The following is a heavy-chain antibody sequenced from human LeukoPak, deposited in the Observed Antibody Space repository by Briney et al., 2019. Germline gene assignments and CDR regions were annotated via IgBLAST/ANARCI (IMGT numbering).Heavy chain of an antibody. CDR2: LSGSGGTT. J-gene: IGHJ4*02. Sequence: PGGSLRLSCAASGFTFSNNAMTWVRQAPGKGLEWVSALSGSGGTTYYADSVKGRFTISRDNSKNTLYLQMNSLRAEDTAVYYCAKWGCSGGSCYPFGYWGQGTLVTVSS. V-gene: IGHV3-23*01. CDR3: AKWGCSGGSCYPFGY. CDR1: GFTFSNNA. D-gene: IGHD2-15*01.